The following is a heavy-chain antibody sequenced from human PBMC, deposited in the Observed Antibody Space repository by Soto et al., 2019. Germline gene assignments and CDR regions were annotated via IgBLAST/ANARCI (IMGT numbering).Heavy chain of an antibody. CDR1: GGSISSYY. CDR3: ARDRVDYGMDV. Sequence: KTSETLSLTCTVSGGSISSYYWSWIRQPPGKGLEWIGYIYYSGSTNYNPSLKSRVTISVDTSKNQFSLKLSSVTAADTAVYYCARDRVDYGMDVWGQGTTVTSP. V-gene: IGHV4-59*01. J-gene: IGHJ6*02. D-gene: IGHD3-3*01. CDR2: IYYSGST.